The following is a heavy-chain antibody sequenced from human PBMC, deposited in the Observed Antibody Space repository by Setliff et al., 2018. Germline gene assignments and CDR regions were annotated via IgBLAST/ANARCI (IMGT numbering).Heavy chain of an antibody. Sequence: GGSLRLSCAASGFSFNDYGISWVRQAPGKGLEWVSGINRNGDRTGYANSVKGRFTISRDNAKNSLYLQMNSLRAEDTAVYYCARDGYGGYLDCWGQGALVTVSS. D-gene: IGHD3-22*01. J-gene: IGHJ4*02. CDR1: GFSFNDYG. CDR3: ARDGYGGYLDC. CDR2: INRNGDRT. V-gene: IGHV3-20*04.